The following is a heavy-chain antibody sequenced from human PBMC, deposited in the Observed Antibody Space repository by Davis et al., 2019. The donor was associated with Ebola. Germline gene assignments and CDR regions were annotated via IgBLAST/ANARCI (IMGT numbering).Heavy chain of an antibody. CDR1: GYTFTGYY. J-gene: IGHJ4*02. CDR3: ARDQVYYYDSSGDLWY. CDR2: INPNSGGT. V-gene: IGHV1-2*06. D-gene: IGHD3-22*01. Sequence: AASVKVSCKASGYTFTGYYMHWVRQAPGQGLEWMGRINPNSGGTNYAQKFQGRVTMTRDTSISTAYMELSSLRSEDTAVYYCARDQVYYYDSSGDLWYWGQGTLVTVSS.